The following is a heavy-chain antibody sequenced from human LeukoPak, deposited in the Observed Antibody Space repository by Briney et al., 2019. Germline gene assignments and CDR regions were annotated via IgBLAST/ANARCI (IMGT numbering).Heavy chain of an antibody. Sequence: GGSLRLSCAASGFTFDDYGMSWVRQAPGKGLEGVSGINWNGGSTGYADSVKGRFTISRDNAKNSLYLQMNSLRAEDTALYYCARGDYDFRSVVYYYMDVWGKGTTVTVSS. CDR1: GFTFDDYG. V-gene: IGHV3-20*04. CDR2: INWNGGST. D-gene: IGHD3-3*01. CDR3: ARGDYDFRSVVYYYMDV. J-gene: IGHJ6*03.